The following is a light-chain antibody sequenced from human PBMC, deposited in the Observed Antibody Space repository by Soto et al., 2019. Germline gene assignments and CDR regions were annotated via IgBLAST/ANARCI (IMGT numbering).Light chain of an antibody. CDR1: QSVNSVY. CDR2: DSF. V-gene: IGKV3-20*01. J-gene: IGKJ1*01. Sequence: ENVLTQFPGTLSLSPGQRVTLSCRASQSVNSVYIAWYQQKPGKPPRLLIFDSFKRATGVPDMFSGSGSGTEFSLTISRLQPDDFALYFCQQFETSPWTFGQGTRIEIK. CDR3: QQFETSPWT.